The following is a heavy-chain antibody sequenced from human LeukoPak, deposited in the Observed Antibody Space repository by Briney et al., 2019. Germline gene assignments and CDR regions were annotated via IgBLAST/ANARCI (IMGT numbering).Heavy chain of an antibody. CDR1: GFTFSSYA. CDR2: MSFDGSEK. V-gene: IGHV3-30*04. CDR3: ARGEYGSGSYHIDY. D-gene: IGHD3-10*01. J-gene: IGHJ4*02. Sequence: GGSLRLSCAASGFTFSSYALHWARQAPGKGLEWVAVMSFDGSEKYYADSVKGRFTISRDNSKNTLYLQMNSLRAEDTAVYYCARGEYGSGSYHIDYWGQGTLVTVSS.